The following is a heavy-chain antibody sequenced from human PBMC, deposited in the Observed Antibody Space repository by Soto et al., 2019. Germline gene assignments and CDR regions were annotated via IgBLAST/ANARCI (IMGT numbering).Heavy chain of an antibody. V-gene: IGHV3-21*01. CDR1: GFTFISYS. J-gene: IGHJ4*02. CDR2: ISSSSSYI. Sequence: PGGSLRLSCAASGFTFISYSMNWVRQAPGKGLEWVSSISSSSSYIYYADSVKGRFTISRDNAKNSLYLQMNSLRAEDTAVYHCARDGVFSIFGVAAPTRLDYWGQGTLVTVSS. CDR3: ARDGVFSIFGVAAPTRLDY. D-gene: IGHD3-3*01.